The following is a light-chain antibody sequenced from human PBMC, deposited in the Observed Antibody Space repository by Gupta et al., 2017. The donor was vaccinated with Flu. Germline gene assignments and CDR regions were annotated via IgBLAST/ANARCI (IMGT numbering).Light chain of an antibody. CDR3: QQYENLPAT. J-gene: IGKJ2*01. CDR2: DAS. CDR1: QDISNY. V-gene: IGKV1-33*01. Sequence: DIQMTQSPSSLSASVGDRVTITCQASQDISNYLNWYQQKPGKAPKLLIYDASNLETGVPSRFSGSGSGTDFTFTISSLQPEDIATYYCQQYENLPATFGQGTKLEIK.